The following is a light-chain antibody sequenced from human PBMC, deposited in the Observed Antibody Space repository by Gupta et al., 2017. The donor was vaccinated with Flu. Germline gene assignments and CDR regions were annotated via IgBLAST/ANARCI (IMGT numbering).Light chain of an antibody. CDR1: RSDVGGYNY. Sequence: ALTHPASVSACPGQSITSAGTDTRSDVGGYNYVTWYQQHTGRAPKLMNCEDSNRPSGVANCSSCSKSDTAASLTISVHQAEDAAYYCCSSYTSSNTLVFGTGTKLTVL. CDR2: EDS. V-gene: IGLV2-14*01. CDR3: SSYTSSNTLV. J-gene: IGLJ1*01.